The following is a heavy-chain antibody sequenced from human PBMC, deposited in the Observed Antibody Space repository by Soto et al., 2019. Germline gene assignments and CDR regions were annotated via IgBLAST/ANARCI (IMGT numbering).Heavy chain of an antibody. D-gene: IGHD6-13*01. Sequence: GESLKIPCQCSGYTFSNFWIAWVRQLPGKGLEYMGIIYPGDSETRYSPSFHGKVTISADRSIGTAYLQWSSLEASDNAFYFCAPSPPRSPFFDLWGQGALVTVSS. V-gene: IGHV5-51*01. CDR1: GYTFSNFW. CDR3: APSPPRSPFFDL. CDR2: IYPGDSET. J-gene: IGHJ4*02.